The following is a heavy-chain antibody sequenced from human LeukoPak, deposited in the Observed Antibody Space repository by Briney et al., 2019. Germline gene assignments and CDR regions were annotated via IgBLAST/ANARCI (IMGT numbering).Heavy chain of an antibody. CDR2: INSDGSST. V-gene: IGHV3-74*01. Sequence: GGSLRLSCAASGFTFSSYWMHWVRHAPGKGLVWVSRINSDGSSTSYADSVKSRFTISRDNAKNTLYLQMNSLRAEDTAVYYCARGGIAGALDYWGQGTLVTVSS. CDR3: ARGGIAGALDY. CDR1: GFTFSSYW. D-gene: IGHD1-26*01. J-gene: IGHJ4*02.